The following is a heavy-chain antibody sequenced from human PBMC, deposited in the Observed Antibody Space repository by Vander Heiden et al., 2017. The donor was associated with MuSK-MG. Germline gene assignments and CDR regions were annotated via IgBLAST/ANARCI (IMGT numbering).Heavy chain of an antibody. D-gene: IGHD3-16*01. CDR1: GFSSSGYW. Sequence: EEQLVESGGGLVQQGGSLSLSCAASGFSSSGYWMSWVRQAPGKGLEWVAAIKQDGSEKMYVDSVKGRFTISRDNSKNSLSLQMNNLRAEDTALYYCVKLSWGEHQFCWGQGTLVTVSS. CDR2: IKQDGSEK. J-gene: IGHJ4*02. V-gene: IGHV3-7*03. CDR3: VKLSWGEHQFC.